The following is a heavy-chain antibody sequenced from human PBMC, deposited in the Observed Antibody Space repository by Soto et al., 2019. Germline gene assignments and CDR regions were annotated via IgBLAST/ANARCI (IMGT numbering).Heavy chain of an antibody. CDR3: AKASPSFTYYDYIWGSYRKGGESRYFDY. D-gene: IGHD3-16*02. J-gene: IGHJ4*02. Sequence: EVQLVESGGGLVQPGRSLRLSCAASGFTFDDYAMHWVRQAPGKGLEWVSGISWNSGSIGYADSVKGRFTISRDSAKNSLYLQMNSLRAEDTALYYCAKASPSFTYYDYIWGSYRKGGESRYFDYWGQGTLVTVSS. CDR2: ISWNSGSI. CDR1: GFTFDDYA. V-gene: IGHV3-9*01.